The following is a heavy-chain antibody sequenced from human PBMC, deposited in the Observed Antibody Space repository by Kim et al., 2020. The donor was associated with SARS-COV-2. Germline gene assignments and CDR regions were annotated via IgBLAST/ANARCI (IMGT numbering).Heavy chain of an antibody. CDR1: GFTFSSYA. D-gene: IGHD6-13*01. Sequence: GGSLRLSCAASGFTFSSYAMSWVRQAPAKGLEWVSTISGSGGTTYYADSVKGRFTISRDNSQNTLYLQMNSLRAEDTAVYYCAKVCVAAGDIDDYWGQGTLVTVSS. CDR2: ISGSGGTT. J-gene: IGHJ4*02. CDR3: AKVCVAAGDIDDY. V-gene: IGHV3-23*01.